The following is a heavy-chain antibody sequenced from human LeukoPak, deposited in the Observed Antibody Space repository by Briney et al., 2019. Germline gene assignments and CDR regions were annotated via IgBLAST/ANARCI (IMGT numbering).Heavy chain of an antibody. CDR2: ISYDGSNK. D-gene: IGHD4-17*01. V-gene: IGHV3-30*18. Sequence: GGSLRLSCAASGLNFSSRWMNWVRQAPGQGLEWVAVISYDGSNKYYADSVKGRFTISRDNSKNTLYLQMNSLRAEDTAVYYCAKDLDYGALGYYYYGMDVWGQGTTVTVSS. CDR1: GLNFSSRW. J-gene: IGHJ6*02. CDR3: AKDLDYGALGYYYYGMDV.